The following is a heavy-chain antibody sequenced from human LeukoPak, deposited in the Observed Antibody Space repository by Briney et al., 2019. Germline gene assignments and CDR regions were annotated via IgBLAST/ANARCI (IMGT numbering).Heavy chain of an antibody. CDR1: GGSISSYY. Sequence: PSETLSLTCTVSGGSISSYYWSWIRQRPGKGLEWIGYIYYSGSTNYNPSLKSRVTISVDTSKSQFSLKLSSVTAADTAVYYCARGGYDYVWGPFDYWGQGTLVTVSS. V-gene: IGHV4-59*01. CDR3: ARGGYDYVWGPFDY. J-gene: IGHJ4*02. D-gene: IGHD3-16*01. CDR2: IYYSGST.